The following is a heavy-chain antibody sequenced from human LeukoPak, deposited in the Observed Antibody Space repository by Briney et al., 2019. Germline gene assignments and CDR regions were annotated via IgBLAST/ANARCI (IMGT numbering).Heavy chain of an antibody. Sequence: PGGSLRLSCAASGFTFSTYNMNWVRQAPGKGLEWVANINQDESEKYYVDSVKGRFAISRDNAKNSVYLQMNSLRAEDTALYYCARGSGSSWYFYFDYWGQGTLVTVSS. D-gene: IGHD6-13*01. J-gene: IGHJ4*02. CDR2: INQDESEK. CDR1: GFTFSTYN. V-gene: IGHV3-7*03. CDR3: ARGSGSSWYFYFDY.